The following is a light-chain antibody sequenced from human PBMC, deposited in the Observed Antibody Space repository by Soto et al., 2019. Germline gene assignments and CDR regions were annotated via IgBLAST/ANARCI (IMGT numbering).Light chain of an antibody. V-gene: IGKV3-15*01. Sequence: EVVMAQSPATLSVSPGESATLSCRSSQSVSSSKLAWYQQNPGQAPRLLLFGVSNRATGIPARFSGSGSGTEFTLTISSLQSEDFAVYYCQQYNNWPPTWTFGQGTKVDIK. CDR2: GVS. CDR3: QQYNNWPPTWT. CDR1: QSVSSS. J-gene: IGKJ1*01.